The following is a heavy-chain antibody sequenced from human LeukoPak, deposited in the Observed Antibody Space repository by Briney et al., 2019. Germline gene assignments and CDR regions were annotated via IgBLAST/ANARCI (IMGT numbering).Heavy chain of an antibody. Sequence: ASVKVACNASGYTFTGDYMHWVRQAPGQGLEWMGWINPNSGGTNYAQRFQGRVTMTRDTSISTAYMELIRLRSDDTAVYYCARGRGVGAKDYWGQGTLVTVSS. D-gene: IGHD1-26*01. CDR3: ARGRGVGAKDY. V-gene: IGHV1-2*02. CDR1: GYTFTGDY. J-gene: IGHJ4*02. CDR2: INPNSGGT.